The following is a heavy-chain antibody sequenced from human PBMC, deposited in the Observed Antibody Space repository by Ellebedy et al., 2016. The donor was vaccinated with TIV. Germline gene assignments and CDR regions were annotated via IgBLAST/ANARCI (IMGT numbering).Heavy chain of an antibody. D-gene: IGHD1-14*01. CDR2: IHHSGST. CDR3: ARCGRWFDP. CDR1: GGSFSGYY. V-gene: IGHV4-34*01. Sequence: MPSETLSLTCAVYGGSFSGYYWSWIRQSPGKGLEWIGYIHHSGSTNYNPSLKSRVTISVDTSKNQFSLKLSSVTSADTAVFYCARCGRWFDPWGQGTLVTVSS. J-gene: IGHJ5*02.